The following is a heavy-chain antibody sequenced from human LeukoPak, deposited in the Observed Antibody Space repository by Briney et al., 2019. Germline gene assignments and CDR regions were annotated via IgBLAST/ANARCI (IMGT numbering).Heavy chain of an antibody. J-gene: IGHJ5*02. D-gene: IGHD4-11*01. CDR1: GFTVTSNY. CDR2: IYTGGST. CDR3: ARVDYNKWFDP. Sequence: PGGSLRLSCAASGFTVTSNYMSWVRQAPGKGLEWVSLIYTGGSTYYADSVKGRFSISRDTSKNTLYLQMNSLRAEDTAVYYCARVDYNKWFDPWGQGTLVTVSS. V-gene: IGHV3-66*01.